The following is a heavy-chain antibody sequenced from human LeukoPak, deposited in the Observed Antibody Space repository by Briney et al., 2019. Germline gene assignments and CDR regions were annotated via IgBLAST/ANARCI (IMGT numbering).Heavy chain of an antibody. J-gene: IGHJ4*02. D-gene: IGHD1-20*01. CDR3: AREITGANAFDY. CDR1: GGSISSGGYY. Sequence: SQTLSLTCTVSGGSISSGGYYWRWIRQHPGKGLEWIGYIYYSGSTYYNPSLKSRVTISVDTSKNQFSLKLSSVTAADTAVYYCAREITGANAFDYWGQGTLVTVSS. V-gene: IGHV4-31*03. CDR2: IYYSGST.